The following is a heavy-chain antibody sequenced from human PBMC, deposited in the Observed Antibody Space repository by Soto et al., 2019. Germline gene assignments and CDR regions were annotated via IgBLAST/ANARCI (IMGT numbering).Heavy chain of an antibody. D-gene: IGHD5-12*01. CDR1: GGTFSSYA. V-gene: IGHV1-69*13. CDR3: ARGRGYSGYDTPGTFDY. CDR2: IIPIFGTA. J-gene: IGHJ4*02. Sequence: ASVKVSCKASGGTFSSYAISWVRQAPGQGLEWMGGIIPIFGTANYAQKFQGRVTITADESTSTAYMELSSLRSEDTAVYYCARGRGYSGYDTPGTFDYWGQGTLVTVSS.